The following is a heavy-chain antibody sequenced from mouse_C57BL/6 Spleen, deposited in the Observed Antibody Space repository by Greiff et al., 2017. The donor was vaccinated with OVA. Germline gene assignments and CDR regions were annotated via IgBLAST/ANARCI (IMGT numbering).Heavy chain of an antibody. CDR2: IDPNSGGT. CDR1: GYTFTSYW. J-gene: IGHJ2*01. Sequence: QVQLQQPGAELVKPGASVKLSCKASGYTFTSYWMHWVKQRPGRGLEWIGRIDPNSGGTKYNEKFKSKATLTVDKPSSTAYMQLSSLTSEDSAVEYCAREDISTTVVSFDYWGQGTTLTVSS. V-gene: IGHV1-72*01. CDR3: AREDISTTVVSFDY. D-gene: IGHD1-1*01.